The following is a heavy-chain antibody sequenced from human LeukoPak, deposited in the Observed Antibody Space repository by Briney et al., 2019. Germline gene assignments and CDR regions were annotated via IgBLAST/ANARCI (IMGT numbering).Heavy chain of an antibody. CDR2: INPSGGDT. D-gene: IGHD3-22*01. J-gene: IGHJ4*02. Sequence: ASVKVPCKASRYTFTSYYIHWVRQAPGQGLEWMGKINPSGGDTVYAQKFQARVTMTRDTSTSTVYMELGSLRSEDTAVYYCARPPYYYDSSGPWDYWGQGTLVTVSS. V-gene: IGHV1-46*01. CDR1: RYTFTSYY. CDR3: ARPPYYYDSSGPWDY.